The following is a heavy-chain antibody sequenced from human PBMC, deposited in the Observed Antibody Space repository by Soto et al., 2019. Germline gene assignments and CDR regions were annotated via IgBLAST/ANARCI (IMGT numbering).Heavy chain of an antibody. V-gene: IGHV4-59*08. CDR3: ATRVEGSWYVHGGYYYMDV. D-gene: IGHD6-13*01. CDR2: IYYSGST. CDR1: GGSISSYY. Sequence: SETLSLTCTVSGGSISSYYWSWIRQPPGKGLEWIGYIYYSGSTNYNPSLKSRVTISIDTSKNHFSLKLSSVTAADTAVYYCATRVEGSWYVHGGYYYMDVWGKGTTVTVSS. J-gene: IGHJ6*03.